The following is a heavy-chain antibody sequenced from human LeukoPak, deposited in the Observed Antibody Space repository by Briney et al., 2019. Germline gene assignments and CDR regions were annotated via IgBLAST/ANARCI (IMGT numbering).Heavy chain of an antibody. CDR2: ISGSGGST. J-gene: IGHJ5*02. CDR3: AASGVGSSWYFLLA. D-gene: IGHD6-13*01. CDR1: GFTFSSYA. V-gene: IGHV3-23*01. Sequence: PGGSLRLSCAASGFTFSSYAMSCVRQAPGKGLEWVSAISGSGGSTYYADSVKGRFTISRDNSKNTLYLQMNSLRAEDTAVYYCAASGVGSSWYFLLAWGQGTLVTVSS.